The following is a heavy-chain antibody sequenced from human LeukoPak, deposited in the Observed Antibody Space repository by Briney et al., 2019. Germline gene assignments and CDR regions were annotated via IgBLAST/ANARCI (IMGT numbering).Heavy chain of an antibody. V-gene: IGHV3-11*01. CDR1: GFTFSDYY. D-gene: IGHD3-3*01. Sequence: GGSLRLSCAASGFTFSDYYMSWIRQAPGKGREWVSYISSSGSTIYYADSVKGRFTISRDNAKNSLYLPMNSLRAEDTAVYYCASREAYYDFWSGYDYWGQGTLVTVSS. CDR2: ISSSGSTI. J-gene: IGHJ4*02. CDR3: ASREAYYDFWSGYDY.